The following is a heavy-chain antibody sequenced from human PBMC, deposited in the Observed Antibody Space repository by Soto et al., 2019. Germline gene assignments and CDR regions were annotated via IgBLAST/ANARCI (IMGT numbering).Heavy chain of an antibody. CDR2: IYYSGST. CDR3: ARLVLDSGSYDY. V-gene: IGHV4-39*01. D-gene: IGHD1-26*01. Sequence: SETLSLTCTVSGGSISSSYYWGWIRQPPGKGLEWIGSIYYSGSTYYNPSLKSRVTISVDTSKNQFSLKLSSVTAADTAVYYCARLVLDSGSYDYWGQGTLVTVSS. CDR1: GGSISSSYY. J-gene: IGHJ4*02.